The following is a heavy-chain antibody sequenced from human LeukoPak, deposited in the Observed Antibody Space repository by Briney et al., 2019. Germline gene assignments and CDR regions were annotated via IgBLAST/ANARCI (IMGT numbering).Heavy chain of an antibody. J-gene: IGHJ6*03. V-gene: IGHV3-21*01. D-gene: IGHD6-13*01. CDR2: ISSSSSYI. Sequence: GGSLRLSCAASGFTFSSYSMNWVRQAPGKGLEWVSSISSSSSYIYYADSVKGRFTISRDNAKNSLYLQMNSLRAEDTAVYYCARGSIAAAPGDYYYYMDVWGKGTTVTVSS. CDR1: GFTFSSYS. CDR3: ARGSIAAAPGDYYYYMDV.